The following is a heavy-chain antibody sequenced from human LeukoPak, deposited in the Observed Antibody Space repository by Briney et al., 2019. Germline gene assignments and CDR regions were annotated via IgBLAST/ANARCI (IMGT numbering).Heavy chain of an antibody. Sequence: PSETLSLTCTVSGGSISSSSYYWGWIRQPPGKGLEWIGSIYYSGSTYYNPSLKSRVTISVDKSKNQFSLRVSSVTAADTAVYYCARAGYYCLDYWGQGTLVTVSS. CDR3: ARAGYYCLDY. D-gene: IGHD3-10*01. CDR2: IYYSGST. J-gene: IGHJ4*02. CDR1: GGSISSSSYY. V-gene: IGHV4-39*07.